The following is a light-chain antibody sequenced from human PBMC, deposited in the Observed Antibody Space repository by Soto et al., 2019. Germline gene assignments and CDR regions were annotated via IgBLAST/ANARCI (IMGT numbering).Light chain of an antibody. V-gene: IGKV2-28*01. CDR1: QSLLHSNGYNY. Sequence: DIVMTQSPLSLPVTPGEPASISCRSSQSLLHSNGYNYLDWYLQKPGQSPQLLIYLGSNRASGVPDRFSGSGSDTDFTLKISRVAAEDVGVYYCMQALQTPVTFGQGTRLEIK. J-gene: IGKJ5*01. CDR3: MQALQTPVT. CDR2: LGS.